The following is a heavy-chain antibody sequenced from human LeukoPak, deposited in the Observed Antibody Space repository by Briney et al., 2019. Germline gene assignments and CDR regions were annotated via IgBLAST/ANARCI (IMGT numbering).Heavy chain of an antibody. Sequence: GGSLRLSCAASGNYWMHWVRQAPGKGLVWVSHINSDGSWTSYADSVKGRFTISRDKAKNSLYLQMNSLRAGDTALYYCAKDKQGGDYYDSSGPFDYWGQGTLVTVSS. CDR3: AKDKQGGDYYDSSGPFDY. D-gene: IGHD3-22*01. J-gene: IGHJ4*02. CDR1: GNYW. V-gene: IGHV3-74*01. CDR2: INSDGSWT.